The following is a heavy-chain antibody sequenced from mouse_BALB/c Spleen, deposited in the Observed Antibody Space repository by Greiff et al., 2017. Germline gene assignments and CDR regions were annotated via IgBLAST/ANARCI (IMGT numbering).Heavy chain of an antibody. CDR2: IYPGDGDT. J-gene: IGHJ2*01. V-gene: IGHV1-87*01. CDR3: AWGTTAFDY. CDR1: GYTFTSYW. Sequence: VQLQQSGAELARPGASVKLSCKASGYTFTSYWMQWVKQRPGQGLEWIGAIYPGDGDTRYTQMFMSKATLTADKSSITAYLQISSLASECSAVLCCAWGTTAFDYWGQGTTLTVSA. D-gene: IGHD1-2*01.